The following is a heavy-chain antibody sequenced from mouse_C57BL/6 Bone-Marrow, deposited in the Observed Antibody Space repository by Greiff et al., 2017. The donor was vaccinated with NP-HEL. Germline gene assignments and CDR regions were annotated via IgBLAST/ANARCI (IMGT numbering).Heavy chain of an antibody. CDR2: ISYDGSN. CDR1: GYSITSGYY. J-gene: IGHJ2*01. CDR3: ARGEEDY. V-gene: IGHV3-6*01. Sequence: EVQRVESGPGLVKPSQSLSLTCSVTGYSITSGYYWNWIRQFPGNKLEWMGYISYDGSNNYNPSLKNRISITRDTSKNQFFLKLNSVTTEDTATYYCARGEEDYWGQGTTLTVSS.